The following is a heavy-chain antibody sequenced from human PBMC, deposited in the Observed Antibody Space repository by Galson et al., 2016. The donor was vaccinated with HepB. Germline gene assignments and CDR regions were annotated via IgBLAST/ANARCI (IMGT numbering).Heavy chain of an antibody. Sequence: SLRLSCAASGLIFANAWMTWVRQAPGKGLEWVGRIKSRTDGGTTDYATFVEGRFTISRDDSKNRLYLQLTSLKTEDTAVYYCTTATPEREAAGGPFDSWGQGTLVSVSS. V-gene: IGHV3-15*07. J-gene: IGHJ4*02. CDR3: TTATPEREAAGGPFDS. D-gene: IGHD6-13*01. CDR2: IKSRTDGGTT. CDR1: GLIFANAW.